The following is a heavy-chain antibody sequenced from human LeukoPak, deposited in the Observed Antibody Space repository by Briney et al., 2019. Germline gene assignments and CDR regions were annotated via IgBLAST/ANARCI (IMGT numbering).Heavy chain of an antibody. CDR1: GFTFSSYA. D-gene: IGHD1-14*01. CDR2: IKNEIDGGTT. Sequence: SGGSLRPSCAASGFTFSSYAMSWVRPAPGKGLEWVARIKNEIDGGTTDYAASVKDRFTISRDDSKSTLYLQMNSLKIEDTAVYYCSTARIGYWGQGTLVTVSS. CDR3: STARIGY. J-gene: IGHJ4*02. V-gene: IGHV3-15*01.